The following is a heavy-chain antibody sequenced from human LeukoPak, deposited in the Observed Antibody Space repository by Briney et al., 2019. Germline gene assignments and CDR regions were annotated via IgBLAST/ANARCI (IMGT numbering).Heavy chain of an antibody. D-gene: IGHD1-14*01. Sequence: GGSLRLSCAASEFTFSNYAMNWVRQAPGKGLEWVSGISGGGGSTYYADSVKGRFTISRDNSKNTLYLQMDSLRAEDTALYYCAKGSGINHYHWVDPWGQGTLVTVSS. V-gene: IGHV3-23*01. CDR2: ISGGGGST. J-gene: IGHJ5*02. CDR3: AKGSGINHYHWVDP. CDR1: EFTFSNYA.